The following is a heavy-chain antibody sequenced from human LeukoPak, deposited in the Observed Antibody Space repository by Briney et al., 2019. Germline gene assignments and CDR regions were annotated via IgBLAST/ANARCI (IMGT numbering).Heavy chain of an antibody. CDR1: GGSISSGASD. D-gene: IGHD3-22*01. CDR3: ARAARQGFTMMVVPFFYFDL. V-gene: IGHV4-31*03. Sequence: SETLSLTCTVSGGSISSGASDWGWIRQRPKRGLEWVGYINHSGSTYYNPSLGSRVTMAVDTSKNQFSLKLGSVPAADSAVYYCARAARQGFTMMVVPFFYFDLWGRGTLVTVSS. J-gene: IGHJ2*01. CDR2: INHSGST.